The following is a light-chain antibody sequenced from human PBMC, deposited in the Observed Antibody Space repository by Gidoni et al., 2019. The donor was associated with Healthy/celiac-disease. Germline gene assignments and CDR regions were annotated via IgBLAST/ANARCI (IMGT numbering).Light chain of an antibody. CDR1: QRISSW. CDR2: KAS. Sequence: DIQMTQSPSTLSASVGDRVTITCRASQRISSWLAWYQQKPGKAPKLRIYKASSLESGFPSRFGVRGSWPEFTLLISILQPHDCGTYYCQQYNSYPLPFGQGTKVEIK. J-gene: IGKJ1*01. V-gene: IGKV1-5*03. CDR3: QQYNSYPLP.